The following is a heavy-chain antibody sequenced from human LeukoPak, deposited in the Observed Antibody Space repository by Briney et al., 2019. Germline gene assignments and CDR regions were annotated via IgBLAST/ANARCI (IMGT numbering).Heavy chain of an antibody. D-gene: IGHD3-10*01. V-gene: IGHV3-11*01. Sequence: GGSLGLSCAASGFTFSDYYMSWIRQAPGKGLEWVSYISSSGSTIYYADSVKGRFTISRDNAKNSLYLQMNSLRAEDTAVYYCARERILWFGEFDYWGQGTLVTVSS. CDR1: GFTFSDYY. CDR2: ISSSGSTI. CDR3: ARERILWFGEFDY. J-gene: IGHJ4*02.